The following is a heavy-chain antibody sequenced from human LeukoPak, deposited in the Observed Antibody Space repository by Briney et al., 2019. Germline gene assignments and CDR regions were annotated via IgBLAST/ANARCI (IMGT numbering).Heavy chain of an antibody. CDR3: AKDQLRQWLGVIDY. CDR2: ISGSGGST. J-gene: IGHJ4*02. Sequence: PGGSLRLSCAASGFTFSSYAMSWVRQAPGKGLEWVSAISGSGGSTYYADSVKGRFTISRDNSKNTLYLQMNSLRPEDTAVYYCAKDQLRQWLGVIDYWGQGTLVTVSS. V-gene: IGHV3-23*01. D-gene: IGHD6-19*01. CDR1: GFTFSSYA.